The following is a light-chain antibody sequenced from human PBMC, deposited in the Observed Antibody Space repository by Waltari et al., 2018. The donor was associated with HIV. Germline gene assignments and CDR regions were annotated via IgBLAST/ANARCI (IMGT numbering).Light chain of an antibody. CDR3: QQFIFWPFT. V-gene: IGKV3-15*01. J-gene: IGKJ2*01. CDR2: DAS. CDR1: QSVSSY. Sequence: EIVMTQSPATLSVSLGERATLSCRASQSVSSYLAWYQQKPGQAPRLHIYDASSRATGVPARFTGSGSGTEFTLTISSLQSEDFAVYYCQQFIFWPFTFGQGTNLEI.